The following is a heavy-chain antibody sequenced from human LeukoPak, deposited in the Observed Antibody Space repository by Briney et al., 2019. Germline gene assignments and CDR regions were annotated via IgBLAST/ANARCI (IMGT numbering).Heavy chain of an antibody. CDR2: IHYSGFT. J-gene: IGHJ4*02. CDR3: TRVQGSGTSDY. D-gene: IGHD3-10*01. V-gene: IGHV4-59*01. Sequence: AVTLSLTCTVSGGSISSYYWSWIRQPPGKGLEWIGYIHYSGFTRYNPSLKSRVTISVDTSNNQFSLKLSSVTAADTAVYYCTRVQGSGTSDYWGQGTLVT. CDR1: GGSISSYY.